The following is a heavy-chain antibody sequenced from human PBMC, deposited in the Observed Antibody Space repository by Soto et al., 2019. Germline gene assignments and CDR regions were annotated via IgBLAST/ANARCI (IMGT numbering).Heavy chain of an antibody. Sequence: GGSLRLSCAASGFTFSSYWMHWVRQAPGKGLVWVSRINSDGSSTSYADSVKGRFTISRDNAKNTLYLQMNSLRAEDTAVYYCARVAFVVVPAAPRYYYYYYMDVWGKGTTVTVSS. D-gene: IGHD2-2*01. CDR2: INSDGSST. J-gene: IGHJ6*03. CDR3: ARVAFVVVPAAPRYYYYYYMDV. V-gene: IGHV3-74*01. CDR1: GFTFSSYW.